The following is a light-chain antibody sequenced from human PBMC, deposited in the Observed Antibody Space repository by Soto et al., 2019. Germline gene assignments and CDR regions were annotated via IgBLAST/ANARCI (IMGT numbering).Light chain of an antibody. CDR2: DVN. Sequence: QSALTQPRSVSGSPGQSVTFSCTGTSGDIGAYNYVSWYQFHPGKAPKMIIYDVNKRPSGVPDRFSGSKSGNTASLTISGLQAEDEADYYCSSYTSSSRNWVFGGGTKLTVL. V-gene: IGLV2-11*01. CDR1: SGDIGAYNY. CDR3: SSYTSSSRNWV. J-gene: IGLJ3*02.